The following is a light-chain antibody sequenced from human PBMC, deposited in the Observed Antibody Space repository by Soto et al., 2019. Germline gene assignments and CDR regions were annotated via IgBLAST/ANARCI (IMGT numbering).Light chain of an antibody. J-gene: IGLJ1*01. CDR1: SSDIGAYTY. CDR2: EVS. Sequence: QSVLAQPPSVPGSLGQSFTISCTGTSSDIGAYTYVSWYQQRPGKAPRLMIYEVSRRPSGVSYRFSASKSVSTHSLTVSRPRTQEEADYYCSSYAGNTTDVFGSGTKGTVL. CDR3: SSYAGNTTDV. V-gene: IGLV2-8*01.